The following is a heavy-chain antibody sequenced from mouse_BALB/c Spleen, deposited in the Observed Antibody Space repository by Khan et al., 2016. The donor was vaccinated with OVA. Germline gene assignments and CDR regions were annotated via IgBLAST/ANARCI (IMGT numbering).Heavy chain of an antibody. Sequence: EVKLLESGPGLVKPSQSLSLTCTVTGYSITSGYAWNWIRQFPGNKLEWMGYISYSGSTSYNPSLRSRISITRDTSKNQFFLQLNSVTTEDTATYYCARKNYYGYDMDYWGQGTSVTVSS. J-gene: IGHJ4*01. V-gene: IGHV3-2*02. CDR3: ARKNYYGYDMDY. D-gene: IGHD1-1*01. CDR1: GYSITSGYA. CDR2: ISYSGST.